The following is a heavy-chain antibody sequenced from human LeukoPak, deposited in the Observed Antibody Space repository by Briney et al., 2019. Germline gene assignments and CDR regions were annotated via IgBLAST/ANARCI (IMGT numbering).Heavy chain of an antibody. CDR3: ARDLVERRVKSYCSGGSRPSSWFDP. CDR2: INAGNGNT. CDR1: GYTFTSYA. J-gene: IGHJ5*02. D-gene: IGHD2-15*01. Sequence: ASVKVSCKASGYTFTSYAMHWVRQAPGQRLEWMGWINAGNGNTKYSQKFQGRVTITRDTSASTAYMELSSLRSEDTAVYYCARDLVERRVKSYCSGGSRPSSWFDPWGQGTLVTVSS. V-gene: IGHV1-3*01.